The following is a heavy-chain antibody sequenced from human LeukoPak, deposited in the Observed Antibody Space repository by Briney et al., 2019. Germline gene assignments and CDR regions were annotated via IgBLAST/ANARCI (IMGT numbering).Heavy chain of an antibody. Sequence: SQTLSLTCTVSGGSISNVNYYWSWIRQPAGKGLEWIGRIYASGSTNYNPSLKSRVTISVDTSKNQFSLKLSSVTAADTAVYYCARFPYYYDSTSDYWGQGTLVTVSS. CDR2: IYASGST. CDR1: GGSISNVNYY. CDR3: ARFPYYYDSTSDY. D-gene: IGHD3-22*01. V-gene: IGHV4-61*02. J-gene: IGHJ4*02.